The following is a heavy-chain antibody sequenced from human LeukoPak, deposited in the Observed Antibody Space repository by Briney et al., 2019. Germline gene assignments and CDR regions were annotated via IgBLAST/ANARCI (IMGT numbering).Heavy chain of an antibody. CDR3: ARDSVHGYYDSSGYSTLSDY. D-gene: IGHD3-22*01. CDR2: IYGDGRT. CDR1: GFTVSGNY. J-gene: IGHJ4*02. V-gene: IGHV3-53*01. Sequence: GGSLRLSCAASGFTVSGNYLNWVRQAPGKGLEWVSVIYGDGRTYYADSVKDRFTISRDNSKNTLSLQMNSLRAEDTAVYYCARDSVHGYYDSSGYSTLSDYWGQGTLVTVST.